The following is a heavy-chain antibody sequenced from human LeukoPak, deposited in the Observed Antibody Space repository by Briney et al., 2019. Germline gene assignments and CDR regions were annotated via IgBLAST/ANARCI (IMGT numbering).Heavy chain of an antibody. J-gene: IGHJ4*02. Sequence: SETLSLTCTVSGVSISNYYWSWIRQPAGKGLEWIGRIYSDGNTDDNPSLKSRVAMSVDTSRNQFSLHLRFVTAADTALYYCARTPGITVAGRFFDYRGQGILVTVSS. D-gene: IGHD6-19*01. CDR2: IYSDGNT. CDR3: ARTPGITVAGRFFDY. V-gene: IGHV4-4*07. CDR1: GVSISNYY.